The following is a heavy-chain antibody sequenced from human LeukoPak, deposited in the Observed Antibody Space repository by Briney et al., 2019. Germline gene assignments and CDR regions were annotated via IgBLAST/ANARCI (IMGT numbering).Heavy chain of an antibody. CDR3: AKEIGGSYYWYFDL. CDR2: INSDGSSI. D-gene: IGHD1-26*01. Sequence: GGSLRLSCAASGFTFSSHWMHWVRQAPGKGLVWVSRINSDGSSISYADSVKGRFTISRDNAKNTLYLQMNNLRAEDTALYYCAKEIGGSYYWYFDLWGRGTLVTVSS. CDR1: GFTFSSHW. V-gene: IGHV3-74*01. J-gene: IGHJ2*01.